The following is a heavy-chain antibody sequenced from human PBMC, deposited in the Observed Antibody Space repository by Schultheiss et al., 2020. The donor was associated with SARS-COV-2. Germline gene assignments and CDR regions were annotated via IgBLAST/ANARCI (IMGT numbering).Heavy chain of an antibody. CDR2: TYYRSKWYN. CDR1: GDSVSSNSAA. V-gene: IGHV6-1*01. CDR3: ARDVGLVITFGGVIVSSYFDY. Sequence: SQTLSLTCAISGDSVSSNSAAWNWIRQSPSRGLEWLGRTYYRSKWYNDYAVSVKSRITINPDTSKNQFSLQLNSVTPEDTAVYYCARDVGLVITFGGVIVSSYFDYWGQGTLVTVSS. D-gene: IGHD3-16*02. J-gene: IGHJ4*02.